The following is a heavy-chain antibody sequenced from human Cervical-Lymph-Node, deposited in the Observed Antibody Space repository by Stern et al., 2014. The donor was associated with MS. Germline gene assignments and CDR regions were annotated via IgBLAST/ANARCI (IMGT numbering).Heavy chain of an antibody. J-gene: IGHJ4*02. V-gene: IGHV1-18*01. CDR2: TTTHNGNT. CDR3: ARSSSWYFDY. Sequence: QVQLVQSGTEVKKPGASVKVSCKASGYTFTSYGISWVRQVPGQGLEWMGWTTTHNGNTDYAQKVQDRVTLTTDTSTNTAYMELRSLRSDDTAVYYCARSSSWYFDYWGQGTLVTVSS. CDR1: GYTFTSYG. D-gene: IGHD6-13*01.